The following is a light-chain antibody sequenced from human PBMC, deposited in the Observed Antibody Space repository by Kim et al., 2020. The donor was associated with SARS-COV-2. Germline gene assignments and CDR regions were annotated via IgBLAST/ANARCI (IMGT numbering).Light chain of an antibody. Sequence: SESEGDRVTITCRASQSISSWLAWYQQKPGKAPKLLIYDASSLESGVPSRFSGSGSGTEFTLTISSLQPDDFATYYCQQYNSYPSFGQGTKVDIK. V-gene: IGKV1-5*01. CDR2: DAS. J-gene: IGKJ1*01. CDR3: QQYNSYPS. CDR1: QSISSW.